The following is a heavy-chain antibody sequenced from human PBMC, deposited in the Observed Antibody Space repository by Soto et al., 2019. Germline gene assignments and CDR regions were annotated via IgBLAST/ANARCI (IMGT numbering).Heavy chain of an antibody. CDR3: ARDAGRDYYGSGSPNWFDP. CDR2: ISSSSSYI. J-gene: IGHJ5*02. Sequence: GGSLRLSCAASGFTFSSYSMNWVRQAPGKGLEWVSSISSSSSYIYYADSVKGRFTISRDNAKNSLYLQMNSLRVEDTAVYYCARDAGRDYYGSGSPNWFDPWGQGTLVTVSS. V-gene: IGHV3-21*01. CDR1: GFTFSSYS. D-gene: IGHD3-10*01.